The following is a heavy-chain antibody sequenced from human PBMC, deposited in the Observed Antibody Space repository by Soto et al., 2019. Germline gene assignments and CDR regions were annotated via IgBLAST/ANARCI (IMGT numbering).Heavy chain of an antibody. V-gene: IGHV3-49*03. CDR1: GFTFGEYA. Sequence: GGSLRLSCTASGFTFGEYAMSWLRQAPGKGLEWVGFIRSKAYGGTTEYAASVKGRFTISRDDSKSIAYLQMNSLKTEDTAVYYCTRVSEITGTSGDYWGQGTLVTVSS. CDR2: IRSKAYGGTT. D-gene: IGHD1-7*01. CDR3: TRVSEITGTSGDY. J-gene: IGHJ4*02.